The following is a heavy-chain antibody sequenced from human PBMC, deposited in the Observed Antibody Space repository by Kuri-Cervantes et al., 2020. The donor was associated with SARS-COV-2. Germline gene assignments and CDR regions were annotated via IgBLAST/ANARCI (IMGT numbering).Heavy chain of an antibody. V-gene: IGHV3-73*01. CDR3: TRGITIFGVSHGY. Sequence: GESLKISCEVSGFLFSASAIHWVRQGSGKGLEWVGRVRGKANNYATAYAASVKGRFTISRDDSKNIAYLQMNSLKIEDTAVYYCTRGITIFGVSHGYWGQGTLVTVSS. CDR1: GFLFSASA. D-gene: IGHD3-3*01. CDR2: VRGKANNYAT. J-gene: IGHJ4*02.